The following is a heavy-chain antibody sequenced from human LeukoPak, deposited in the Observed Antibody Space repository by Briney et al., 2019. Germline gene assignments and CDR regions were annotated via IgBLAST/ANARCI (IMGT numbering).Heavy chain of an antibody. CDR3: ARVGPWCSSTSCPDAFDI. D-gene: IGHD2-2*01. V-gene: IGHV4-39*07. CDR1: GGSISSGGYY. Sequence: SETLSLTCTVSGGSISSGGYYWSWIRQPPGKGLEWIGEINHSGSTNYNPSLKSRVTISVDTSKNQFSLKLSSVTAADTAVYYCARVGPWCSSTSCPDAFDIWGQGTMVTVSS. CDR2: INHSGST. J-gene: IGHJ3*02.